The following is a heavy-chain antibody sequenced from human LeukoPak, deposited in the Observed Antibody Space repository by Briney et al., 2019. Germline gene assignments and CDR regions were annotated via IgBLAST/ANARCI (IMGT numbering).Heavy chain of an antibody. Sequence: GGSLRLSCAASGFTFSSYAMSWVRQAPGKGLEWVSAISGSGGSTYYADSVKGRFTISRDNSKNTLYLQMNSLRAEDTAVYYCARHWPPVITMIVVVNQGGGFDYWGQGTLVTVSS. V-gene: IGHV3-23*01. CDR3: ARHWPPVITMIVVVNQGGGFDY. D-gene: IGHD3-22*01. CDR2: ISGSGGST. CDR1: GFTFSSYA. J-gene: IGHJ4*02.